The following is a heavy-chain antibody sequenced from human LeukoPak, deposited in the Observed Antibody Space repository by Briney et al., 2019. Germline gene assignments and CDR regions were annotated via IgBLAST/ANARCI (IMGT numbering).Heavy chain of an antibody. Sequence: PGRSLRLSCAASGFTFSSYGMHWVRQAPGKGLEWVAVIWYDGSNKYYADSVKGRFTISRDNSKNTLYLQMNSLRAEDTAVYYCASLSGSYYFDYWGQGTLVTVSS. CDR1: GFTFSSYG. V-gene: IGHV3-33*01. CDR3: ASLSGSYYFDY. D-gene: IGHD1-26*01. J-gene: IGHJ4*02. CDR2: IWYDGSNK.